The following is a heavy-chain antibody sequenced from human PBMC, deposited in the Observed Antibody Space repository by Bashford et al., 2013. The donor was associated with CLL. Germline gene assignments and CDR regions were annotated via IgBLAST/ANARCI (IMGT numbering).Heavy chain of an antibody. V-gene: IGHV1-2*02. CDR2: INPNSGGT. D-gene: IGHD3-22*01. J-gene: IGHJ6*02. Sequence: PLASVKVSCKASGYTFTGYYMHWVRQAPGQGLEWMGWINPNSGGTNYGQKFQGRVTMTRDTSISTAYMELFRLRSDDTAVYYCARDRDYYYDDSGPRGFYYGMDVWGQGTTVTVSS. CDR1: GYTFTGYY. CDR3: ARDRDYYYDDSGPRGFYYGMDV.